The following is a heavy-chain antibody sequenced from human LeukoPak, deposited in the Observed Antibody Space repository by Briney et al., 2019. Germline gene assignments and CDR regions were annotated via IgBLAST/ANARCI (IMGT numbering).Heavy chain of an antibody. Sequence: PSETLSLTCTVSGGSISSYYWSWIRQPPGKGLEWIGYIYYSGSTNYNPSLKSRVTISVDTSKNQFSLKLSSVTAADTAVYYCAREELSGYDSVAFDIWGQGTMVTVSS. J-gene: IGHJ3*02. CDR3: AREELSGYDSVAFDI. V-gene: IGHV4-59*01. CDR2: IYYSGST. D-gene: IGHD5-12*01. CDR1: GGSISSYY.